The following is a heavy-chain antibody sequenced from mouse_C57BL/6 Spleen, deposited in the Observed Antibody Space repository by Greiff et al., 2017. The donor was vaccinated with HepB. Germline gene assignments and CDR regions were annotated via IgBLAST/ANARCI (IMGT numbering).Heavy chain of an antibody. D-gene: IGHD2-1*01. CDR2: INPSNGGT. CDR1: GYTFTSYW. CDR3: AREGNRYPFDY. V-gene: IGHV1-53*01. Sequence: VQLQQSGTELVKPGASVKLSCKASGYTFTSYWMHWVKQRPGQGLEWIGNINPSNGGTNYNEKFKSKATLTVDKSSSTAYMQLSSLPSEDSAVYYCAREGNRYPFDYWGQGTTLTVSS. J-gene: IGHJ2*01.